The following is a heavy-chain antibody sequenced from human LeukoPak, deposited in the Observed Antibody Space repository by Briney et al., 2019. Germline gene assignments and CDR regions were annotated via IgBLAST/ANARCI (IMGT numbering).Heavy chain of an antibody. D-gene: IGHD3-16*01. V-gene: IGHV5-51*01. CDR3: AMVPSGGGWFDT. Sequence: GETLKISCKGSGYTFASYSIGWARQMHGKGLEWMGTIYPGDSATRYSPSLQGQVTISADKSISSACLQWSSLKASETAMYYCAMVPSGGGWFDTWGQGTLVTVSS. J-gene: IGHJ5*02. CDR2: IYPGDSAT. CDR1: GYTFASYS.